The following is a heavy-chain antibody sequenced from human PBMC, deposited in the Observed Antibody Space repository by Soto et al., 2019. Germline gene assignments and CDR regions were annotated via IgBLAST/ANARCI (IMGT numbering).Heavy chain of an antibody. J-gene: IGHJ6*03. CDR3: AREGLSVSRAARPAYYYYYYYMDV. Sequence: PGGSLRLSCAASGFTFSSYWMHWVRQAPGKGLVWVSRINSGGSSTSYADSVKGRFTISRDNAKNTLYLQMNSLRAEDTAVYYCAREGLSVSRAARPAYYYYYYYMDVWGKGTTVTVSS. CDR1: GFTFSSYW. V-gene: IGHV3-74*01. D-gene: IGHD6-6*01. CDR2: INSGGSST.